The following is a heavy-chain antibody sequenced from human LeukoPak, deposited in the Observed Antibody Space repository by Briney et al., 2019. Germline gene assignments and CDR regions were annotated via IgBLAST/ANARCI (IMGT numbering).Heavy chain of an antibody. Sequence: SETLSLTCTVSGGSISSISYYWGWIRQPPGKGLEWIGSIYYSGSTYYNPFLKSRVTISVDTSKNQFSLKLSSVTAADTAVYYCARHKGVRFLEWLPDYYYYMDVWGKGTTVTVSS. CDR3: ARHKGVRFLEWLPDYYYYMDV. CDR2: IYYSGST. CDR1: GGSISSISYY. D-gene: IGHD3-3*01. V-gene: IGHV4-39*01. J-gene: IGHJ6*03.